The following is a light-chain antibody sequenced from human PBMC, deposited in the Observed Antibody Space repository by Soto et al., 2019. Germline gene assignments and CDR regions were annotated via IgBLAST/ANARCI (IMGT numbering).Light chain of an antibody. Sequence: QSVLTQPASVSGSPGQSITISCTGTSSDIGGYNYVSWYQQHPGKAPKVIIYDVSNRPSGVSYRLFGSKSGNTASLTISGLQAEDEADYYCSSYTSSSTYVFGTGTKVTVL. J-gene: IGLJ1*01. V-gene: IGLV2-14*03. CDR2: DVS. CDR3: SSYTSSSTYV. CDR1: SSDIGGYNY.